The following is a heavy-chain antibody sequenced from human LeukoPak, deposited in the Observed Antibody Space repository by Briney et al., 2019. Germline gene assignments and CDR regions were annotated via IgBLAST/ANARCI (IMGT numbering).Heavy chain of an antibody. CDR3: ARRRGYTLDY. V-gene: IGHV4-59*08. CDR2: IYYSGST. Sequence: PSETLSHTCTVSGGSISSYYWSWIRQPPGKGLEWIGYIYYSGSTNYNPSLKSRVTISVDTSKNQFSLKLSSVTAADTAVYYCARRRGYTLDYWGQGTLVTVSS. CDR1: GGSISSYY. J-gene: IGHJ4*02. D-gene: IGHD5-12*01.